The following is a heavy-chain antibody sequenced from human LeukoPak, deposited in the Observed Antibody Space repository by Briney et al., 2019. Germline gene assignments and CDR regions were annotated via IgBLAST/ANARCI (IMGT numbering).Heavy chain of an antibody. Sequence: SETLSLTCTVSGGSISSGNYYWGWIRQPPGKGLEWIGSIYYSGSTYYNPSLKSRVTMSVDTSKNQFSLKLSSVTAADTAVYYCASGITISRDGIDAFDIWGQGTMVTVSS. CDR2: IYYSGST. D-gene: IGHD3-3*01. J-gene: IGHJ3*02. CDR3: ASGITISRDGIDAFDI. CDR1: GGSISSGNYY. V-gene: IGHV4-39*07.